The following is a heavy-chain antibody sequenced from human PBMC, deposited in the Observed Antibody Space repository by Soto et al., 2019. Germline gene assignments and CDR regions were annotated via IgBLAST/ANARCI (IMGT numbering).Heavy chain of an antibody. CDR3: ARERGYCSGGSCLKTRHYYMDV. V-gene: IGHV4-34*01. CDR2: INHSGST. CDR1: GGSFSGYY. D-gene: IGHD2-15*01. Sequence: SETLSLTCAAYGGSFSGYYWSWIRQPPGKGLEWIGEINHSGSTNYNPSLKSRVTISVDTSKNQFSLKLSSVTAADTAVYYCARERGYCSGGSCLKTRHYYMDVWGKGTTVTVSS. J-gene: IGHJ6*03.